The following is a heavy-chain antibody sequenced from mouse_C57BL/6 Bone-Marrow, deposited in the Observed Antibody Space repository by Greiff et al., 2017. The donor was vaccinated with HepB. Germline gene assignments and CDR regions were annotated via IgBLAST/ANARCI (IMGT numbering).Heavy chain of an antibody. V-gene: IGHV1-19*01. D-gene: IGHD4-1*01. Sequence: DVQLQESGPVLVKPGASVKMSCKASGYTFTDYYMNWVKQSHGKSLEWIGVINPYNGGTSYNQKFKGKATLTVDKSSSTAYMELNSLTSEDSAVYYCAKLGPGVDYWGQGTTLTVSS. CDR2: INPYNGGT. CDR3: AKLGPGVDY. CDR1: GYTFTDYY. J-gene: IGHJ2*01.